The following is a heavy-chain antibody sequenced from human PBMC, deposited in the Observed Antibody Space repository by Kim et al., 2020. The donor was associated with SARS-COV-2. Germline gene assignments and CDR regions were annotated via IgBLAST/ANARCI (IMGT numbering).Heavy chain of an antibody. Sequence: ASVKVSCKASGYTFSDYAIHWVRQAPGQGLEWMGWINPNTGGAKYAQKFQGGVTITRDTSISTAYMELTNLKFDDTAVYYCARDVGGFDSSGHFCHWGQGPRVTLPS. D-gene: IGHD3-22*01. CDR1: GYTFSDYA. V-gene: IGHV1-2*02. J-gene: IGHJ1*01. CDR3: ARDVGGFDSSGHFCH. CDR2: INPNTGGA.